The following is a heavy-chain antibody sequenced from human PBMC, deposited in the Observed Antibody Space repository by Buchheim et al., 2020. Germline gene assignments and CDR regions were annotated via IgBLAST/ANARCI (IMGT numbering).Heavy chain of an antibody. CDR2: IYYSGST. CDR1: GVSITTTKW. Sequence: QVQLQESGPGLVKPSGTLSLTCAVSGVSITTTKWWAWFRQPPGKGLEWIGYIYYSGSTNYNPSLKSRVTISVDTSKNQFSLKLSSVTAADTAVYYCAKWGDAFDYWGQGTL. D-gene: IGHD1-26*01. J-gene: IGHJ4*02. V-gene: IGHV4-28*07. CDR3: AKWGDAFDY.